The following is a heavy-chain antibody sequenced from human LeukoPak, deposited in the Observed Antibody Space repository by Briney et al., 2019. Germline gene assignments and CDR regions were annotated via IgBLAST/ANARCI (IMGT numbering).Heavy chain of an antibody. D-gene: IGHD6-19*01. CDR1: GFTFSSYA. CDR2: ISYDGSNK. CDR3: ARASSGWYSGFDP. J-gene: IGHJ5*02. V-gene: IGHV3-30*04. Sequence: GGSLRLSCAASGFTFSSYAMHWVRQAPGKGLEWVAVISYDGSNKYYADSVKGRFTISRDNSKNTLYLQMNSLGAEDTAVYYCARASSGWYSGFDPWGQGTLVTVSS.